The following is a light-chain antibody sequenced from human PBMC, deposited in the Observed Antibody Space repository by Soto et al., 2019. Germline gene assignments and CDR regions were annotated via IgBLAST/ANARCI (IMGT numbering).Light chain of an antibody. CDR1: QSINAF. CDR2: GAS. J-gene: IGKJ2*01. Sequence: DIQMTQSPSSLSASVGDRVTISCRASQSINAFLTWYQQKPGGAPRLLIYGASNLQGGVPSRFSGSGSGTDFTLTISSLQPEDFALYYCQQSYSIPFTFGQGTKLEIK. V-gene: IGKV1-39*01. CDR3: QQSYSIPFT.